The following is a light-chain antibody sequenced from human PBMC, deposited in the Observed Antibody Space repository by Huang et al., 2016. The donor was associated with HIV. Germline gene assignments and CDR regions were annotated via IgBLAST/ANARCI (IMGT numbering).Light chain of an antibody. V-gene: IGKV3-11*01. CDR2: DAS. CDR1: RSVSSY. Sequence: EIVLTQSPATLSLSPGERATLSCRASRSVSSYLAWYQQKPGQAPRLLIYDASNRATGIPARFSGSGSGTDFTLTISSLEPADFAVYYCQQRSNWPGITFGPGTKVDIK. CDR3: QQRSNWPGIT. J-gene: IGKJ3*01.